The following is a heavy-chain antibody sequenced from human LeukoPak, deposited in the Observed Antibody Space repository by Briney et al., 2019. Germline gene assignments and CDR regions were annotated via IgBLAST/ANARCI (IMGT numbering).Heavy chain of an antibody. CDR2: IGNDGSNK. J-gene: IGHJ4*02. Sequence: GGSLRLSCAASGFTSSNYAMHWVRQAPGKGLEWVACIGNDGSNKYYADSVKGRLTISRDNSKNMVYLQMNSLRDEDTAVYYCARTREQWQVLDYWGQGTLVTVSS. CDR1: GFTSSNYA. V-gene: IGHV3-33*01. CDR3: ARTREQWQVLDY. D-gene: IGHD6-19*01.